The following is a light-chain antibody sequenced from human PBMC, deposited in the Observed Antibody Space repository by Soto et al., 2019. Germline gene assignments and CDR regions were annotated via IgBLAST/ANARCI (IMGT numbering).Light chain of an antibody. CDR2: GAS. J-gene: IGKJ5*01. Sequence: ESVWMQSTGTLSLSAGEGATLSCRASQSVSSSYLAWYQQKPGQAPRLLIYGASSRATGIPDRFSGSGSGTYFTLTISRLEPEDVAVYYWQQYGSAPITFGEGTRLEIK. CDR3: QQYGSAPIT. V-gene: IGKV3-20*01. CDR1: QSVSSSY.